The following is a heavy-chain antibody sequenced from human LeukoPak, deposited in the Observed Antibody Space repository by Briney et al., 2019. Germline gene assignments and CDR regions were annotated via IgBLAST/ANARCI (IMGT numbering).Heavy chain of an antibody. CDR3: SRQIRATTDYFDY. CDR1: GFTFCDYA. J-gene: IGHJ4*02. V-gene: IGHV3-49*04. Sequence: GGSLRLSCTASGFTFCDYAMNWVRQAPGKGLEWVGFIRSKAYGGASAFAASVKGRFTISRDDSKNIAYLQMNSLKTEDTAVYYCSRQIRATTDYFDYWGQGTLVTVSS. CDR2: IRSKAYGGAS. D-gene: IGHD5-12*01.